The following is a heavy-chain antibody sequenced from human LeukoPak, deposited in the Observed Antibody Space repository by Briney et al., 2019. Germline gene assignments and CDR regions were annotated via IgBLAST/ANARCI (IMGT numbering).Heavy chain of an antibody. J-gene: IGHJ6*03. D-gene: IGHD4-17*01. V-gene: IGHV3-11*04. CDR2: ITNSGSTT. Sequence: GGSLRLSCVASGFTFSDYYMSWIRQAPGKGLEWISYITNSGSTTFYADSVKGRFSISRDNANNSLFLQMNSLRAEDTAVYYCTRDVRLRHRYYYMDVWGKGTTVTISS. CDR3: TRDVRLRHRYYYMDV. CDR1: GFTFSDYY.